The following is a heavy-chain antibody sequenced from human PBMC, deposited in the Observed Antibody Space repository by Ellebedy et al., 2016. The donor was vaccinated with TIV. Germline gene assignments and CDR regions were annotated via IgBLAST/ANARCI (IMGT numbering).Heavy chain of an antibody. J-gene: IGHJ4*02. Sequence: PAGSLRLSCAASGFTFSSYAMHWVSQAPGEWLEWVAVISYEVSNNYYADSVKGRFTISRDNSKNTLYLQMNSLRAEDTAVYYCASRITMVRGSIGMFDYWGQGTLVTVSS. CDR1: GFTFSSYA. CDR3: ASRITMVRGSIGMFDY. D-gene: IGHD3-10*01. CDR2: ISYEVSNN. V-gene: IGHV3-30-3*01.